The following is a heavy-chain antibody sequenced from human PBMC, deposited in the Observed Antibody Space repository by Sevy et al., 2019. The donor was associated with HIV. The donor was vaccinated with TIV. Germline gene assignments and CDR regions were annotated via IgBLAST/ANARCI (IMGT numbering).Heavy chain of an antibody. CDR2: IKRDGSER. J-gene: IGHJ6*02. CDR1: GFSLSNYW. V-gene: IGHV3-7*03. D-gene: IGHD2-2*01. CDR3: ARDCSSASCLWGLDV. Sequence: GGSLRLSCAASGFSLSNYWMSWVRQAPGKGLEWVANIKRDGSERYYVASVKGRFTISRDNAKTSLYLQMHSLRAEDTAVYYCARDCSSASCLWGLDVWGQGTTVTVSS.